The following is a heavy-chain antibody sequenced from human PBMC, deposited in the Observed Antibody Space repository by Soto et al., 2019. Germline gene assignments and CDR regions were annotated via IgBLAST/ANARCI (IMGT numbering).Heavy chain of an antibody. CDR1: AGTFNNHS. CDR2: SIPSLGRA. J-gene: IGHJ4*02. Sequence: QVQLVQSGTEVKKPGSSVAVSCQASAGTFNNHSLSWVRQAPGQGLEWMGRSIPSLGRADYSQMSQGRLTLNVAKSTSTADMELSSLTSEDTAVYYCVIDLGYFDFWGQGTLVTVSS. V-gene: IGHV1-69*02. D-gene: IGHD2-15*01. CDR3: VIDLGYFDF.